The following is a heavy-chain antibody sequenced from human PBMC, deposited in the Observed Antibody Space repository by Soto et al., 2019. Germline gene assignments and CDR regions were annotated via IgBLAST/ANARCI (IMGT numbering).Heavy chain of an antibody. D-gene: IGHD2-2*01. CDR2: INHSGST. CDR3: ARGGRYCSSTSCRNYMDV. Sequence: SETLSLTCAVYGGTFSGYYWSWIRQPPGKGLEWIGEINHSGSTNYNPSLKSRVTISVDTSKNQFSLKLSSVTAADTAVYYCARGGRYCSSTSCRNYMDVWGKGTTVTVSS. V-gene: IGHV4-34*01. J-gene: IGHJ6*03. CDR1: GGTFSGYY.